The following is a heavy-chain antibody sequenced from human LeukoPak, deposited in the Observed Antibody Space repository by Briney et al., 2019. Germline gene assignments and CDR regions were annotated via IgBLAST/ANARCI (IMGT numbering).Heavy chain of an antibody. CDR1: GFTFTSYA. CDR3: ASSGWSLLDY. D-gene: IGHD6-19*01. J-gene: IGHJ4*02. CDR2: ISGSGGST. Sequence: GGSLRLSCAASGFTFTSYAMSWVRQAPGKGLEWVSAISGSGGSTYYADSVNGRFTISRDNSKNTLYLKMNSLRAEDTAVYYCASSGWSLLDYWGQGTLVTVSS. V-gene: IGHV3-23*01.